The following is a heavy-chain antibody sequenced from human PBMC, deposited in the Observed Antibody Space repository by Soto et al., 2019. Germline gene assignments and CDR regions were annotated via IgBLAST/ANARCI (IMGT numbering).Heavy chain of an antibody. CDR3: ARDRAGLWPVLDYYYGMDV. D-gene: IGHD3-16*01. J-gene: IGHJ6*02. CDR1: GYTFTSYG. CDR2: ISAYNGNT. V-gene: IGHV1-18*01. Sequence: GASVKVSCKASGYTFTSYGISWVRQAPGQGLEWMGWISAYNGNTNYAQKLQGRVTMTTDTSTSTAYMELRSLRSDDTAVYYCARDRAGLWPVLDYYYGMDVCDQGTTVAVSS.